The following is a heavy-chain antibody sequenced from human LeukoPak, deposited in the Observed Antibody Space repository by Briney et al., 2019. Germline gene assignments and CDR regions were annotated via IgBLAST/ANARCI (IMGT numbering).Heavy chain of an antibody. Sequence: ASVKVSCKASGYIFTSCTMHWVRQAPGQRLEWMGRINAGNGNTNYSQNFQGRVTITRDTSASTAYMELSSLRSEDTAVYYCARDRTADGMFDYWGQGTLVTVSS. D-gene: IGHD6-13*01. V-gene: IGHV1-3*01. J-gene: IGHJ4*02. CDR1: GYIFTSCT. CDR2: INAGNGNT. CDR3: ARDRTADGMFDY.